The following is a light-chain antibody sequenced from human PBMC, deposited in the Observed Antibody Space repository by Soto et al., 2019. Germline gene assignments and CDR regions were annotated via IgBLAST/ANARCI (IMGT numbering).Light chain of an antibody. CDR2: EVT. CDR1: SGDIGAYNY. Sequence: QSALTQPASVSGSPGQSITISCIGTSGDIGAYNYVSWYQQHPGKAPKFLIYEVTYWPSGVSHRFSGSKSGNTASLTISGLQAEDEADYFCSSYTTHSTLVFGGGTKVTVL. V-gene: IGLV2-14*01. J-gene: IGLJ3*02. CDR3: SSYTTHSTLV.